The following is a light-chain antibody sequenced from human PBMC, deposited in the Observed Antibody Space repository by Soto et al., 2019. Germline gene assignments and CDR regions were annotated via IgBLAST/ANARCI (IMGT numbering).Light chain of an antibody. J-gene: IGLJ2*01. Sequence: HSALTQPRSVSGSPGQSVTISCTGTNNDVGFYNYVSWYQQPLGKAPKLLIYDVNKRPSGVPPRFSGCKSANTASLTISVLQAAEEADYYCNSYAGGLVLFGGGTKLTVL. V-gene: IGLV2-11*01. CDR2: DVN. CDR3: NSYAGGLVL. CDR1: NNDVGFYNY.